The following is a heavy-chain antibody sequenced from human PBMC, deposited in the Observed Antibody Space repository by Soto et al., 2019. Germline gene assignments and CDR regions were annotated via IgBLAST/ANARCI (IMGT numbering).Heavy chain of an antibody. D-gene: IGHD2-15*01. V-gene: IGHV4-4*07. J-gene: IGHJ6*02. Sequence: SETLSLTCTVSGGSISSYYWSWIRQPAGKGLEWIGRIYTSGSTNYNPSLKSRVTMSVDTSKNQFSLKLSSVTAADTAVYYCVGYCSGGRCSRTYYYGMDVWGQGTTVTVSS. CDR2: IYTSGST. CDR1: GGSISSYY. CDR3: VGYCSGGRCSRTYYYGMDV.